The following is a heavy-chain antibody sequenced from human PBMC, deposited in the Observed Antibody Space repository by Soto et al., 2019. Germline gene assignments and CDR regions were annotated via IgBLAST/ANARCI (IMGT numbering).Heavy chain of an antibody. V-gene: IGHV3-23*01. J-gene: IGHJ4*02. CDR3: AKILWTLANTVTSPY. CDR2: ISGGGGSI. CDR1: GSTFSSHA. D-gene: IGHD4-17*01. Sequence: EVQLLESGGGLVQPGGSLRLSCAASGSTFSSHAMSWVRQAPGKGLEWVSGISGGGGSIYYADSVKGRFTISRDTSKNTLVLQMNSLRAEDTAVYYCAKILWTLANTVTSPYWGQGTLVTVSS.